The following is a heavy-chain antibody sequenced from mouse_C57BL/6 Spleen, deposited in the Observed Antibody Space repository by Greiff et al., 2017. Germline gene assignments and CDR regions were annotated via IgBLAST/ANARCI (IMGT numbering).Heavy chain of an antibody. V-gene: IGHV1-81*01. Sequence: QVQLQQSGAVLARPGASVKLSCKASGYTFTSYCISWVKQRPGQGLEWIGEIYPRSGDTYYNEKFKGKATLTADKSSSTAYMELRSLTSEDSAVXFSARSGINTVVGRSPWYFDVWGTGTTVTVSS. D-gene: IGHD1-1*01. CDR3: ARSGINTVVGRSPWYFDV. CDR2: IYPRSGDT. J-gene: IGHJ1*03. CDR1: GYTFTSYC.